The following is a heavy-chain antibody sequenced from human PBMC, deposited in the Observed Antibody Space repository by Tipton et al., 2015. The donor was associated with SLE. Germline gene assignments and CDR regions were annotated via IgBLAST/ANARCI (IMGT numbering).Heavy chain of an antibody. Sequence: SLRLSCAASGFTVSSSYMSWVRQAPGKGLEWVSIIYNGGNTYYADSVKGRFTISRGNSKNTLFLQMNSLRPEDTAVYYCARGYGDLGHWGQGTLVTVSS. CDR1: GFTVSSSY. CDR2: IYNGGNT. D-gene: IGHD4-17*01. J-gene: IGHJ5*02. CDR3: ARGYGDLGH. V-gene: IGHV3-53*05.